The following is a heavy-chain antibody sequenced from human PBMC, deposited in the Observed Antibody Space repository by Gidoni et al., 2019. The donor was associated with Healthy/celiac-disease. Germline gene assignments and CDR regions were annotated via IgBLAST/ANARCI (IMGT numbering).Heavy chain of an antibody. CDR2: IYYSGST. J-gene: IGHJ4*02. Sequence: QLQLQESGPGLVKPSETLSLTCTVSGGSISSSSYYWGWIRQPPGKGLEWIGRIYYSGSTYYNTSLKSRVTISVDTYKNQFSLKLSSVTAADTAVYYCARDQAPYYFDYWGQGTLVTVSS. V-gene: IGHV4-39*07. CDR1: GGSISSSSYY. CDR3: ARDQAPYYFDY.